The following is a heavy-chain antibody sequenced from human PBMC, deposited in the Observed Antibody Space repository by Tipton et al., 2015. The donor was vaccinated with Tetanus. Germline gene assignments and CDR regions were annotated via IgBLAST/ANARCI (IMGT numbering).Heavy chain of an antibody. D-gene: IGHD2-2*01. CDR1: RIRLSDYA. V-gene: IGHV3-11*04. Sequence: SLRLSCAGARIRLSDYAMGWVRQAPGKGLEWVSVIGINDDPAHIHYADSVKGRFTISRDNAKNTVYLQMSSLRAEDTAVYYCARDSTYLFDYWGQGTLVTVSS. CDR3: ARDSTYLFDY. CDR2: IGINDDPAH. J-gene: IGHJ4*02.